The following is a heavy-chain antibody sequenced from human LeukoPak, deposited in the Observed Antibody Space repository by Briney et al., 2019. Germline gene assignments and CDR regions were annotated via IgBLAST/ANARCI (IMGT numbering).Heavy chain of an antibody. CDR1: GFTFYDCA. Sequence: GGSLRLSCAASGFTFYDCAMTWVRQAPGKGLEWVSTIVGDGSKSYYADSVRGRFTISSDNSKTMLFLHMTSLRAEDTAIYYCAKQPYDYYYMDVWGEGTTVTVSS. CDR3: AKQPYDYYYMDV. CDR2: IVGDGSKS. J-gene: IGHJ6*03. V-gene: IGHV3-23*01. D-gene: IGHD2-8*01.